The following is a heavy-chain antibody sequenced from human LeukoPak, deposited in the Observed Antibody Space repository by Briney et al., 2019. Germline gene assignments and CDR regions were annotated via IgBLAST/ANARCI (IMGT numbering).Heavy chain of an antibody. CDR1: VYTFTSYD. CDR3: ARASSDSYDSSGFDY. J-gene: IGHJ4*02. CDR2: MNPNSGNT. V-gene: IGHV1-8*01. D-gene: IGHD3-22*01. Sequence: ASVKVSCKASVYTFTSYDINWGRQATGQGLEWMGWMNPNSGNTGYAQKFQGRVTMTRNTSISTAYMELSSLRSEDTAVYYCARASSDSYDSSGFDYWGQGTLVTVSS.